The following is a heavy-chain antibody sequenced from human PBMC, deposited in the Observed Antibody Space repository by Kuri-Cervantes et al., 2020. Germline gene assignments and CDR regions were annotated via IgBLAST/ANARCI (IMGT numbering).Heavy chain of an antibody. CDR1: GFTFSNAW. D-gene: IGHD3-10*01. V-gene: IGHV3-15*01. J-gene: IGHJ4*02. Sequence: GESLKISCAASGFTFSNAWMSWVRQAPGKGLEWVGRIKSKTDGGTTDYAAPVKGRFTISRDDSKNTLYLQMNSLKTEDTAVYYCAKNYGSGSNIVDYWGQGTLVTVSS. CDR2: IKSKTDGGTT. CDR3: AKNYGSGSNIVDY.